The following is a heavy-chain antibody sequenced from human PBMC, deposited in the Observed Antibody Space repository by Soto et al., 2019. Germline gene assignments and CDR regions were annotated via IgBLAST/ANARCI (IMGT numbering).Heavy chain of an antibody. D-gene: IGHD6-13*01. CDR1: GFTFSGSA. CDR3: TSPGAVAAAGTDDY. Sequence: PGGSLRLSCAASGFTFSGSAMHWVRQASGKGLEWVGRIRSKANSYATAYAASVKGRFTISRDDSKNTAYLQMNSLKTEDTAAYYCTSPGAVAAAGTDDYWGQGTLVTVSS. V-gene: IGHV3-73*01. CDR2: IRSKANSYAT. J-gene: IGHJ4*02.